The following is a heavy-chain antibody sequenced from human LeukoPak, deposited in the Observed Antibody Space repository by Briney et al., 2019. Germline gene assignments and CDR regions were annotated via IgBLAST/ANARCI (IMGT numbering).Heavy chain of an antibody. D-gene: IGHD6-6*01. CDR3: ARPYSSSSYYYGMDV. J-gene: IGHJ6*02. CDR2: IIPIFGTA. V-gene: IGHV1-69*01. Sequence: SVKVSCKASGGTFNSYGISWVRQAPGQGIEWMGGIIPIFGTANYAQKFQGRVTITADESTSTAYMELSSLRSEGTAVYYCARPYSSSSYYYGMDVWGQGTTVTVSS. CDR1: GGTFNSYG.